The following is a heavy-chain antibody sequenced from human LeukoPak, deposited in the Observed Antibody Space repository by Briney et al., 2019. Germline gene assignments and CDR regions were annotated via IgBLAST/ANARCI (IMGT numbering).Heavy chain of an antibody. J-gene: IGHJ4*02. D-gene: IGHD6-13*01. CDR3: ARDGGSSIDY. CDR2: IWYDGSKE. Sequence: TGGSLRLSCAASGITLSNYGMHWVRQAPGKGLEWVAVIWYDGSKEYYADSVKGRFTISRDTSENMMYLQMNSLRAEDTAVYYCARDGGSSIDYWGQGALVTVSS. CDR1: GITLSNYG. V-gene: IGHV3-33*01.